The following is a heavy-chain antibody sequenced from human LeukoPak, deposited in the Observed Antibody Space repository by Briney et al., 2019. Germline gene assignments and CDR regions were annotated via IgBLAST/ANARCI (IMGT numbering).Heavy chain of an antibody. Sequence: GGSLRLSCAASRFTFSSYWMSWVRQAPGKGLEWVANIKQDGSEKNYVDSVKGRFTISRDNAKNSLDLQMNRLRAEDTAVYYCARGHIGMDVWGKGTTVTVSS. CDR1: RFTFSSYW. V-gene: IGHV3-7*01. J-gene: IGHJ6*04. CDR3: ARGHIGMDV. D-gene: IGHD5-12*01. CDR2: IKQDGSEK.